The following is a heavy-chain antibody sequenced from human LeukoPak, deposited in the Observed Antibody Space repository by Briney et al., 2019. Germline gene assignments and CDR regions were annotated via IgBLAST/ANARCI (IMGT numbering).Heavy chain of an antibody. V-gene: IGHV1-24*01. CDR1: GYTLTELS. J-gene: IGHJ6*02. CDR2: FDPEDGET. Sequence: ASVKVSCKVSGYTLTELSMHWVRQAPGKGLEWTGGFDPEDGETIYAQKFQGRVTMTEDTSTDTAYMELSSLRSKDTAVYYCATGIAAADYYYYGMDVWGQGTTVTVSS. D-gene: IGHD6-13*01. CDR3: ATGIAAADYYYYGMDV.